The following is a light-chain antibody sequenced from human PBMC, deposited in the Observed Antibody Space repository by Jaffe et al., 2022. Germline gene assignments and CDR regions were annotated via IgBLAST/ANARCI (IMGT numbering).Light chain of an antibody. J-gene: IGKJ4*01. CDR3: QQRKSWPLT. CDR2: DTS. V-gene: IGKV3-11*01. CDR1: HQIVSPY. Sequence: EIVLTQSPATLSLSPGERATLSCRASHQIVSPYVLWHQQKPGQAPRLLIYDTSNRATGVPARFSGGGSGTDFTLTISSLEPEDFAVYYCQQRKSWPLTFGGGTRVEIK.